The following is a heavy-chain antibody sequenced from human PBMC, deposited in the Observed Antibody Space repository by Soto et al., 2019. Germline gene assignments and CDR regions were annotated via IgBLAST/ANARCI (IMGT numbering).Heavy chain of an antibody. Sequence: SLQVSCKASGGTFSSYAISWVRQAPGQGLEWMGGIIPIFGTANYAQKFQGRVTITADESTSTAYMELSSLGSEDTAVYYCARDVFWSCYYSLDSYYGMDVWGQGTTVTV. CDR3: ARDVFWSCYYSLDSYYGMDV. D-gene: IGHD3-3*01. CDR1: GGTFSSYA. J-gene: IGHJ6*02. CDR2: IIPIFGTA. V-gene: IGHV1-69*13.